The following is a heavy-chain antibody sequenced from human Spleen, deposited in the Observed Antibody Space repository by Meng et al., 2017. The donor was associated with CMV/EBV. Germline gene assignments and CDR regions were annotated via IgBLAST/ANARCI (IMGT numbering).Heavy chain of an antibody. CDR1: GDTFNRYA. Sequence: SGDTFNRYAFSWVRQAPGQGLEWMGGLNPPFGTTNYAQMFQGRVTITTDESTSTVYMEVSSLRSEDTALYYCARGVPIAATGTKFDYWGQGTLVTVSS. CDR3: ARGVPIAATGTKFDY. D-gene: IGHD1-1*01. J-gene: IGHJ4*02. CDR2: LNPPFGTT. V-gene: IGHV1-69*05.